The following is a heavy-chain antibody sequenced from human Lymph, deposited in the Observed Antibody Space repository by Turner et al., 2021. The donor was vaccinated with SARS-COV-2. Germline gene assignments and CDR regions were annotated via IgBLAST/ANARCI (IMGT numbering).Heavy chain of an antibody. Sequence: EVQLLGTGGGLVQPGGSLRLPCAASGFTFSSYAMSWVRQAPGKGLEWVSGISGSGGTTHYADSVKSRFTSSRDNSKNTLYLQMNSLRAEDTAVYYCAKDRFTLSSGWEDYWGQGTLVTVSS. CDR2: ISGSGGTT. CDR3: AKDRFTLSSGWEDY. CDR1: GFTFSSYA. D-gene: IGHD6-19*01. J-gene: IGHJ4*02. V-gene: IGHV3-23*01.